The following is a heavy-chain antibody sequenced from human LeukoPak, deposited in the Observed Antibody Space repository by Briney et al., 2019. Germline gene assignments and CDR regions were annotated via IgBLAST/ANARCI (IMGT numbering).Heavy chain of an antibody. J-gene: IGHJ4*02. CDR2: IYYSGST. V-gene: IGHV4-59*01. CDR1: GGSISSYY. CDR3: ARFLELKEYFDY. Sequence: LETLSLTCTVSGGSISSYYWSWIRQPSGKGLEWIGYIYYSGSTNYNPSLKSRVTISVDTSKNQFSLKLSSVTAADTAVYYCARFLELKEYFDYWGQGTLVTVSS. D-gene: IGHD1-7*01.